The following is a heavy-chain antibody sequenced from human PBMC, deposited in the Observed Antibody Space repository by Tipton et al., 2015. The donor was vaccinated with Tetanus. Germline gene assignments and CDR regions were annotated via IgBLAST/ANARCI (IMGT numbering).Heavy chain of an antibody. D-gene: IGHD2-15*01. CDR2: LATDDDDT. CDR1: GFTLRDYD. Sequence: SLRLSCAASGFTLRDYDMHWVRQPIGQSLQWVSALATDDDDTYYPNSVKGRFTISRDSAKNSLYLQMSGLRAGDTAIYYCARDTGRGYCSGGSCYGLAFDLWGQGTMVTVSS. CDR3: ARDTGRGYCSGGSCYGLAFDL. J-gene: IGHJ3*01. V-gene: IGHV3-13*01.